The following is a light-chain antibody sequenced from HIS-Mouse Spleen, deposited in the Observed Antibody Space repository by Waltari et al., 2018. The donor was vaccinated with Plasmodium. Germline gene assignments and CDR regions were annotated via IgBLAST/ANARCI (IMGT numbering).Light chain of an antibody. J-gene: IGKJ1*01. CDR3: QQYNSYSRT. Sequence: IQMTQSPSTLSASVGDRVTLTCRASPSISSWLAWYQQKPGKAPKLLIYHASSLESGVPSRFSGSGSGTEFTLTISSLQPDDFATYYCQQYNSYSRTFGQGTKVEIK. V-gene: IGKV1-5*03. CDR2: HAS. CDR1: PSISSW.